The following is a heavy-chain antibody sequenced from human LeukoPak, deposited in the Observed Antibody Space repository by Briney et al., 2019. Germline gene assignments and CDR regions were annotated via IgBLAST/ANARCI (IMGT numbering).Heavy chain of an antibody. D-gene: IGHD6-19*01. J-gene: IGHJ4*02. Sequence: ASVKVSCMASGYTFTSYYMHWVRQAPGQGLEWMGIINPSGGSTSYAQKFQGRVTMTRDTSTSTVYMELSSLRSEDTAVYYCAGDAVAGTSFDYWGQGTLVTVSS. CDR3: AGDAVAGTSFDY. CDR2: INPSGGST. CDR1: GYTFTSYY. V-gene: IGHV1-46*01.